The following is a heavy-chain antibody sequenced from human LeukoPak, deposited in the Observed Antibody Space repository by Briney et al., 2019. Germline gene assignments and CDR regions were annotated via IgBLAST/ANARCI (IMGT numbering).Heavy chain of an antibody. D-gene: IGHD2-2*01. J-gene: IGHJ5*02. V-gene: IGHV4-39*07. CDR2: ISYSGNT. CDR3: ARGRGIVVVPAAIRFDP. Sequence: SETLSLTCTVSGGSIISSDYHWGWVRQPPGKGLEWIGTISYSGNTNYNPSLKSRVTISVDTSKNQFSLKLSSVTAADTAVYYCARGRGIVVVPAAIRFDPWGQGTLVTVSS. CDR1: GGSIISSDYH.